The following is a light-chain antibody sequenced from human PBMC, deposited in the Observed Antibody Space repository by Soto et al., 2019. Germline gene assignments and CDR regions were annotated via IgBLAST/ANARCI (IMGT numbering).Light chain of an antibody. CDR1: QTVSSN. Sequence: EIVMTQSPATLSVSPGERATLSCRASQTVSSNLAWYQQNPGQAPRLLIHGASTRATGVPARFSGSGSGTEFTLTITSLQSEDFAVYYCQQYHNWPPQYTFGQGTKLQIK. V-gene: IGKV3-15*01. CDR2: GAS. J-gene: IGKJ2*01. CDR3: QQYHNWPPQYT.